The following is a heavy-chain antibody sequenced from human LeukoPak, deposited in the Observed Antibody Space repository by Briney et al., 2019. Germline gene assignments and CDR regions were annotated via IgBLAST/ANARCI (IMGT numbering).Heavy chain of an antibody. CDR1: GGSISSSSYY. V-gene: IGHV4-39*07. Sequence: SETLSLTCIVSGGSISSSSYYWGWIRQPPGKGLEWIGSIYYSGSTYYNPSLKSRVTISVDTSKNQFSLKLSSVTAADTAVYYCARLRGSLRYFDYWGQGTLVTVSS. CDR2: IYYSGST. J-gene: IGHJ4*02. CDR3: ARLRGSLRYFDY. D-gene: IGHD3-16*01.